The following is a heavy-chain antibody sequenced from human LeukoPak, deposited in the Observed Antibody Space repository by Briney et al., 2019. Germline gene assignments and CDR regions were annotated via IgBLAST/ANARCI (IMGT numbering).Heavy chain of an antibody. D-gene: IGHD3-22*01. CDR1: GFTFSSYA. Sequence: WGSLRLSCAASGFTFSSYAMSWVRQAPGKGLEWVSTISGSGGSTSYADSVKGRFTISRDNSKNTLYLQMNSLRAEDKAVYYCAKDLSEMVITFFDYWGQGTLVTVSS. V-gene: IGHV3-23*01. CDR3: AKDLSEMVITFFDY. CDR2: ISGSGGST. J-gene: IGHJ4*02.